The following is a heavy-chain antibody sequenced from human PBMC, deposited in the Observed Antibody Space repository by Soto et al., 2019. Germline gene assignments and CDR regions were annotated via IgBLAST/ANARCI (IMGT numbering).Heavy chain of an antibody. D-gene: IGHD3-22*01. CDR2: ISSSSSYI. V-gene: IGHV3-21*01. CDR3: ARENYYDSSGYFDY. Sequence: GGSLRLSCAASGFTFSSYSMNWVRQAPGKGLEWVSSISSSSSYIYYADSVKGRFTISRDNAKDSLYLQMNSLRAEDTAVYYCARENYYDSSGYFDYWGQGTLVTVSS. J-gene: IGHJ4*02. CDR1: GFTFSSYS.